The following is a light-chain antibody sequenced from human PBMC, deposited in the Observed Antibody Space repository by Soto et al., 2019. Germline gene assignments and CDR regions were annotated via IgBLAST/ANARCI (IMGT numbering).Light chain of an antibody. CDR3: QQYDSYYT. V-gene: IGKV2D-30*01. CDR1: QSLVYSDGNTY. CDR2: DVS. J-gene: IGKJ2*01. Sequence: PQSPVSLPATLGQPASISCRSSQSLVYSDGNTYLNWFQQRPGQSPRRLIYDVSRLESGVPSRFSGSGSGTEFTLTINSLQPDDFATYYCQQYDSYYTFGQGTKVDIK.